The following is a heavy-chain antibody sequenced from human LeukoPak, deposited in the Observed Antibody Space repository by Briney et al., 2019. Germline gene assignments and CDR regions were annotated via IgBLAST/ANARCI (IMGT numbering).Heavy chain of an antibody. CDR1: GFTFSTYN. J-gene: IGHJ6*03. Sequence: GGSLRLSCAASGFTFSTYNMNWVRQAPGKGLEWVSSITSSSSYIYYADSVKGRFTISRDNAKNSLYLQMNSLRAEDTAVYYCAKDSEQLALYYYYYMDVWGKGTTVTVSS. CDR2: ITSSSSYI. V-gene: IGHV3-21*01. CDR3: AKDSEQLALYYYYYMDV. D-gene: IGHD6-6*01.